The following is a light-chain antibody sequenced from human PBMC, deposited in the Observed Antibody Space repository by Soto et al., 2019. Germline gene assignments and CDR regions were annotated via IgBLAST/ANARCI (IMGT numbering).Light chain of an antibody. V-gene: IGKV1-33*01. J-gene: IGKJ3*01. Sequence: DIQMTQSPSSLSASVRDRVTITCQASQDISNYLNWYQQKPGKAPKLLIYDASNLETGVPSRFSGSGSGTDFTFTISSLQPEDIATYYCQQYDNLPPRTFGPGTKVDIK. CDR2: DAS. CDR1: QDISNY. CDR3: QQYDNLPPRT.